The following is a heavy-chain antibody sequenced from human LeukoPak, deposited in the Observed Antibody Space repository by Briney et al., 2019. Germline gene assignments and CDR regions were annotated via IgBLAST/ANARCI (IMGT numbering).Heavy chain of an antibody. J-gene: IGHJ6*03. Sequence: SETLSLTCAVSGYSISSGYYWGWIRQPPGKGLEWIGSIYHSGSTYYNPSLKSRVTISVDTSKNQFSLKLSSVTAADTAVYYCARHRNLDTAYYMDVWGKGNTVTVSS. CDR3: ARHRNLDTAYYMDV. D-gene: IGHD5-18*01. V-gene: IGHV4-38-2*01. CDR1: GYSISSGYY. CDR2: IYHSGST.